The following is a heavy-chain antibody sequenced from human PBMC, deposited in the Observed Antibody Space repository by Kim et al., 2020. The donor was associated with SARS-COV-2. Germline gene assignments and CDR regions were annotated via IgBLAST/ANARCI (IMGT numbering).Heavy chain of an antibody. J-gene: IGHJ1*01. CDR3: ARGLLLSRSSSSEAEYFQH. Sequence: GGSLRLSCAASGLTFSSYSMNWVRQAPGKGLEWVSSISSSSSYIYYADSVKGRFTISRDNAKNSLYLQMNSLRAEDTAVYYCARGLLLSRSSSSEAEYFQHWGQGTLVTVSS. D-gene: IGHD6-6*01. CDR2: ISSSSSYI. V-gene: IGHV3-21*01. CDR1: GLTFSSYS.